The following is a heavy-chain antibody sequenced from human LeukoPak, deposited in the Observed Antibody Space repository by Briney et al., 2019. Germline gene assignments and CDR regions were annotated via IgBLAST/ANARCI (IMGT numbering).Heavy chain of an antibody. CDR3: ARGSGSSYY. D-gene: IGHD3-10*01. J-gene: IGHJ4*02. Sequence: PGGSLRLSCAASAFTFSSYCMSWVRQATGKGLEWVANIKQDGSEKYYVDSVKGRFTISRDNAKNSLYLQMNSLRAEDTAVYYCARGSGSSYYWGQGTLVTVSS. CDR1: AFTFSSYC. CDR2: IKQDGSEK. V-gene: IGHV3-7*01.